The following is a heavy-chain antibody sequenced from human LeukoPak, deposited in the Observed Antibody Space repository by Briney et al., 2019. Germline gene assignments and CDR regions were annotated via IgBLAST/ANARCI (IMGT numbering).Heavy chain of an antibody. CDR2: IIPIFGTA. CDR1: GGTFSSYA. D-gene: IGHD6-13*01. Sequence: ASVKVSCKASGGTFSSYAISWVRQAPGQGLEWMGGIIPIFGTANYAQKFQGRVTITADESTSTAYMELSSLRSEDTAVYYCAALIAAAGHDAFDIWGQGTMVTVSS. CDR3: AALIAAAGHDAFDI. V-gene: IGHV1-69*13. J-gene: IGHJ3*02.